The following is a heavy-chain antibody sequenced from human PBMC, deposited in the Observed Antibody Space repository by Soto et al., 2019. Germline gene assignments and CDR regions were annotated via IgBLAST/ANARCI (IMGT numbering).Heavy chain of an antibody. V-gene: IGHV4-34*01. CDR1: GGSFSGYY. CDR2: INHSGST. J-gene: IGHJ6*03. CDR3: ARGRLGAAEGIAVAGTGLSYYYMDV. Sequence: SETLSLTCAVYGGSFSGYYWSWIRQPPGKGLEWIGEINHSGSTNYDPSLKSRVTISVDTSKNQFSLKLSSVTAADTAVYYCARGRLGAAEGIAVAGTGLSYYYMDVWGKGTTVTSP. D-gene: IGHD6-19*01.